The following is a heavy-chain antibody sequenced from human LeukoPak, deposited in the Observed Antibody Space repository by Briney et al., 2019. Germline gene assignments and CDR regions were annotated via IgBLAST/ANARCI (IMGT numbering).Heavy chain of an antibody. CDR3: ARARGTLYDSSGYYYFDY. J-gene: IGHJ4*02. Sequence: SVKVSCQASGYTFTGYYMHWVRQAPGHGLEWMGWINPNSGGTNYAQKFQGRVTMTRDTSIGTAYMELNSLRSDDTAVYYCARARGTLYDSSGYYYFDYWGQGTLVTVSS. CDR2: INPNSGGT. D-gene: IGHD3-22*01. CDR1: GYTFTGYY. V-gene: IGHV1-2*02.